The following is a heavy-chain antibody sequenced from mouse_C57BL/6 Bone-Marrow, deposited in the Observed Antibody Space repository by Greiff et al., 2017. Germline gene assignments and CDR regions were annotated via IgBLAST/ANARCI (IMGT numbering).Heavy chain of an antibody. Sequence: EVKLMESGGGLVQSGRSLRLSCATSGFTFSDFYMEWVRQAPGKGLEWIAASRNKANDYTTEYSASVKGRFIVSRDTSQSILSLQMNALRAEDTASYYCARDAPYYYGSSYGYFDVWGTGTTDTVSS. J-gene: IGHJ1*03. CDR2: SRNKANDYTT. CDR1: GFTFSDFY. V-gene: IGHV7-1*01. CDR3: ARDAPYYYGSSYGYFDV. D-gene: IGHD1-1*01.